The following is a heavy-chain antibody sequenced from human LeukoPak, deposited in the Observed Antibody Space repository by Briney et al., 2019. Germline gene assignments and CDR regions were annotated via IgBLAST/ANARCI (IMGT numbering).Heavy chain of an antibody. CDR1: GGSISSYY. D-gene: IGHD2-15*01. Sequence: SETLSLTCTVSGGSISSYYWSWIRQPPGKGVEWIGYIYYSGSTNYNPSLKSRVTISVDTSRNQFSLKLSSVTAEDTAVYYCARVVYSYYFDYWGQGTLVTVSS. CDR2: IYYSGST. J-gene: IGHJ4*02. CDR3: ARVVYSYYFDY. V-gene: IGHV4-59*01.